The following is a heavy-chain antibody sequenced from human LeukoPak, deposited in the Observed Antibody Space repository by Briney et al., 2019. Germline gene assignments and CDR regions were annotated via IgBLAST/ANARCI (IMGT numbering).Heavy chain of an antibody. CDR2: ISSSSSTI. CDR3: AKEGYTAMVGFDY. D-gene: IGHD5-18*01. V-gene: IGHV3-48*01. J-gene: IGHJ4*02. CDR1: GFTFSSYS. Sequence: GGSLRLSCAASGFTFSSYSMNWVRQAPGKGLEWVSYISSSSSTIYYADSVKGRFTISRDNSKNTLYLQMNSLRAEDTAVYYCAKEGYTAMVGFDYWGQGTLVTVSS.